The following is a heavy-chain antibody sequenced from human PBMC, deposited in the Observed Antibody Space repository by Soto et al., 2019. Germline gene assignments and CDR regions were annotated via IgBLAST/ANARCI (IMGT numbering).Heavy chain of an antibody. D-gene: IGHD2-15*01. Sequence: QITLKESGPTLVKPTQTLTLTCTFSGFSLSTSGVGVGWIRQPPGKALEWLALIYWDDDKRYSPSLKSRLTITKDTSKTQVVLTMTNMDPVDTATYYCAHRGPYCSGGSCYSVRENWFDPWGQGTLVTVSS. CDR2: IYWDDDK. V-gene: IGHV2-5*02. CDR1: GFSLSTSGVG. J-gene: IGHJ5*02. CDR3: AHRGPYCSGGSCYSVRENWFDP.